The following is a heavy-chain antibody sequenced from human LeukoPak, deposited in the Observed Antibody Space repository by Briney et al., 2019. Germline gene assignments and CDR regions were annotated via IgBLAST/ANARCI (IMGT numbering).Heavy chain of an antibody. CDR1: GLTFSTSG. J-gene: IGHJ5*02. D-gene: IGHD2/OR15-2a*01. CDR2: IRNDGSDK. Sequence: PGGSLRLSCAASGLTFSTSGMHWVRQAPGKGLEWVAFIRNDGSDKYYADSVKGRFTISRDNSKNTMYLQMNSLRAEDTAVYYCAKSRNWGFDPWGQGTLVTVSS. CDR3: AKSRNWGFDP. V-gene: IGHV3-30*02.